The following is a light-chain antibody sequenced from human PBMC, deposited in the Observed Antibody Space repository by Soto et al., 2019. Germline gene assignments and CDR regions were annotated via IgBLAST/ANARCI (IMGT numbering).Light chain of an antibody. J-gene: IGLJ1*01. CDR2: QVS. Sequence: QSMRTQPASVSGSPGQSITISCTGTSSDVGNYNYVSWYQQHPGKAPQLMIFQVSNRASGVSNRFSGSKSGDTASLTISGLQAEDEADYYCSSYTTSSTLYVFGTGTKVTVL. CDR1: SSDVGNYNY. V-gene: IGLV2-14*01. CDR3: SSYTTSSTLYV.